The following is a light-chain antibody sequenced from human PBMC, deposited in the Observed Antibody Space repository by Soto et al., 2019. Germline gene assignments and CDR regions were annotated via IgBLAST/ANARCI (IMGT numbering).Light chain of an antibody. CDR3: QHYNSYSQT. V-gene: IGKV1-5*03. Sequence: DIQMTQSPSTLSASVGDRVTITCRASQSISNWLVWYQQKPGKAPKLLIYQASSLESGVPSRFSGRGSGTEFTLPINSLQPEDFSTYYCQHYNSYSQTFGQGTKVEIK. CDR1: QSISNW. J-gene: IGKJ1*01. CDR2: QAS.